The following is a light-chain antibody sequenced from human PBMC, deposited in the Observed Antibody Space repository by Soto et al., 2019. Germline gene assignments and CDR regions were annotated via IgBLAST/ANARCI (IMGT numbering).Light chain of an antibody. Sequence: QPVLTQSPSAYDSLGASVKLTCTLSSGHSSYAIAWHQKQPGKGPRYLMDLNNDGSHTKGDGIPDRFSGSSSGADRYLIISSRQSEDEADYYCQTWGTGFQFFGGGTKLTVL. CDR3: QTWGTGFQF. CDR1: SGHSSYA. V-gene: IGLV4-69*01. CDR2: LNNDGSH. J-gene: IGLJ2*01.